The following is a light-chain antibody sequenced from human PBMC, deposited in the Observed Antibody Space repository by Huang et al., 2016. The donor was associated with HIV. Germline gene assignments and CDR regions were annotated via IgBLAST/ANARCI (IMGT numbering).Light chain of an antibody. Sequence: DIQMTQSPSSLSASVGDRVTITCRASQSISSNLNWYQQRPGKAPKLLIYAASSLQSGVPSRFSGGGSGTDFTLIISRLQPEDFATYYCQQSYSTPWVTFGPGTKVDIK. CDR2: AAS. CDR3: QQSYSTPWVT. CDR1: QSISSN. V-gene: IGKV1-39*01. J-gene: IGKJ3*01.